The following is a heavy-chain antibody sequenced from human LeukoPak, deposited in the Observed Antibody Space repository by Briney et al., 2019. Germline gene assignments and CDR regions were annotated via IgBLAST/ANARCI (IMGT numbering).Heavy chain of an antibody. V-gene: IGHV3-21*01. CDR3: ARDMAPYCSGGSCSLFDY. CDR1: GFAFSSYG. D-gene: IGHD2-15*01. J-gene: IGHJ4*02. Sequence: GGSLRLSCAASGFAFSSYGMNWVRQAPGKGLEWVSSISSSSSYIYYADSVKGRFTISRDNAKNSLYLQMNSLRAEDTAVYYCARDMAPYCSGGSCSLFDYWGQGTLVTVSS. CDR2: ISSSSSYI.